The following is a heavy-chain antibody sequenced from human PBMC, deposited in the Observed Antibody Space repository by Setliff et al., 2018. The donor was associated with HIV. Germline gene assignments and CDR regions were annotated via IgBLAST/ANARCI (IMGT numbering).Heavy chain of an antibody. CDR2: ISGDGGRT. CDR3: AKDTHSSGWRGAFDL. CDR1: EFTFGNYA. J-gene: IGHJ3*01. V-gene: IGHV3-43*02. D-gene: IGHD6-19*01. Sequence: PGGSLRLSCAASEFTFGNYAMGWVRQAPGKGLEWVSAISGDGGRTYVAGPVKGRLSTSRDNSENSLYLQMDSLRAEDTAIYYCAKDTHSSGWRGAFDLWGQGTVVTVS.